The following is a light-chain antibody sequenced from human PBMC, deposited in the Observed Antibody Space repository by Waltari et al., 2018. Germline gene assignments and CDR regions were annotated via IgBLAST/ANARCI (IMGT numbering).Light chain of an antibody. J-gene: IGLJ3*02. CDR3: QSYDISLSVV. CDR2: GNN. CDR1: SSNIGAGYD. V-gene: IGLV1-40*01. Sequence: QSVLTQPPSVSGAPGQGVTISCPGSSSNIGAGYDVHWYQQLPGTAPKLLIYGNNNRPSGVPDRFSGSKSGTSASLAITGLQAEDEADYYCQSYDISLSVVFGGGTKLTVL.